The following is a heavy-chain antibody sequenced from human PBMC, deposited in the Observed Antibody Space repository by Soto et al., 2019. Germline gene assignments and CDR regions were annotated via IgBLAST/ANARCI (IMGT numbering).Heavy chain of an antibody. J-gene: IGHJ6*02. CDR2: IIPISGTA. CDR3: ARSQGSSTSLEIYYYYYYGMDV. D-gene: IGHD2-2*01. Sequence: QVQLVQSGAEVKKPGSSVKVSCKASGGTFSSYAISWVRQPPGQGLEWMGGIIPISGTANYAQKFQGRVTITAEESTSTAYMELSSLRSEDTAVYYCARSQGSSTSLEIYYYYYYGMDVWGQGTTVTVSS. CDR1: GGTFSSYA. V-gene: IGHV1-69*01.